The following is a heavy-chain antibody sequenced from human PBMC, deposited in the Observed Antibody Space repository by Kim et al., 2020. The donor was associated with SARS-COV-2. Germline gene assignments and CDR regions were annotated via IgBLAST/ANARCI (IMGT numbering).Heavy chain of an antibody. Sequence: SETLSLTCSVSGASVTSGNYYWSWIRQPHGKGLEWIGYIYYSGTTNYNPSPKSLVTMSVNTSKNQFSLKLRSVTAADTAVYFCARSYCTDTRCHEGFYY. D-gene: IGHD2-2*01. CDR3: ARSYCTDTRCHEGFYY. J-gene: IGHJ6*01. CDR2: IYYSGTT. V-gene: IGHV4-61*01. CDR1: GASVTSGNYY.